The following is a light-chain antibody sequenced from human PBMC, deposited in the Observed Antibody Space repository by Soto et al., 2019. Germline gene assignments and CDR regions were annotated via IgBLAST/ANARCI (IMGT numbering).Light chain of an antibody. CDR1: QSVLDSSNNKNY. V-gene: IGKV4-1*01. CDR2: WAS. CDR3: QQYYTTPRT. J-gene: IGKJ1*01. Sequence: DIVMTQSPDSLAVSLGERATIKCKCSQSVLDSSNNKNYFAWYQQKPGQPPKLLIYWASTRESGVPDRFSGSGSGTDFTLTISSLQAEDVAVYYCQQYYTTPRTFGQGTKVEIK.